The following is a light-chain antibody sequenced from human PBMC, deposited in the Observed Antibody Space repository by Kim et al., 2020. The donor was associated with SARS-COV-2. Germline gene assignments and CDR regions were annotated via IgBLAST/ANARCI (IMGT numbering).Light chain of an antibody. CDR2: GAS. CDR3: QKYDNWPIT. CDR1: QSVSSY. Sequence: EFTRERATLSCMASQSVSSYLAWYQQKPGQAPRLLIYGASTRATGIPARFSGSGSGTEFTLTINSLQSEDCAFYYCQKYDNWPITFGQGTRLEIK. V-gene: IGKV3-15*01. J-gene: IGKJ5*01.